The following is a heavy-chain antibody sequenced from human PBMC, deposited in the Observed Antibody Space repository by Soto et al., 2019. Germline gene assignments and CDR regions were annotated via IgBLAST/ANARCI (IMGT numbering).Heavy chain of an antibody. CDR1: GFTVSSNY. V-gene: IGHV3-53*01. J-gene: IGHJ3*02. D-gene: IGHD6-13*01. CDR3: AIAAAGTFAFDI. Sequence: GGSLRLSCAASGFTVSSNYMSWVRQAPGKGLEWVSVIYSGGSKYYADSVKGRFTISRDNSKNTLYLQMNSLRAEDTAVYYCAIAAAGTFAFDIWGQGTMVTVSS. CDR2: IYSGGSK.